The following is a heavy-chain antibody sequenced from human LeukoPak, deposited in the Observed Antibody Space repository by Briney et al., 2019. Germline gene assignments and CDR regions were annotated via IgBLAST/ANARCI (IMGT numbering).Heavy chain of an antibody. CDR3: AKAPTATRYSNSWYPE. V-gene: IGHV3-9*01. J-gene: IGHJ4*02. D-gene: IGHD6-13*01. CDR1: GFTFDDYV. Sequence: PGGSLRLSCAASGFTFDDYVMPWVRHAPGKGLEWVSGISWNSGSIGYADSVKGRFTISRDNAKNSLYLQMNSLRAEDTALYYCAKAPTATRYSNSWYPEWGQGTLVTVSS. CDR2: ISWNSGSI.